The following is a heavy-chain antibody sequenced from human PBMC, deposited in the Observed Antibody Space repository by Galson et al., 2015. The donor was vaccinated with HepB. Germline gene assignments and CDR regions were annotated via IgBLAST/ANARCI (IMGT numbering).Heavy chain of an antibody. V-gene: IGHV1-2*06. CDR2: INPNSGGT. Sequence: SVKVSCKASGYTFTAYYIHWVRQAPGRGLEWMGRINPNSGGTHFEHIFRDRVTVTSDTSITTAYMELSRLRSDDTAVYYCAKGTTVGFYFDYWGQGALVTVSS. D-gene: IGHD4-11*01. CDR3: AKGTTVGFYFDY. J-gene: IGHJ4*02. CDR1: GYTFTAYY.